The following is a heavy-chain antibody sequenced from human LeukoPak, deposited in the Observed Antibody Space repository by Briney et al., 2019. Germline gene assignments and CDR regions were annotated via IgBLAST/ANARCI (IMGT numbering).Heavy chain of an antibody. CDR2: IRQDGNDK. CDR1: EFTFSNYW. D-gene: IGHD2-15*01. CDR3: ARYCSGLCPEYHFDS. Sequence: GGSLRLSCAASEFTFSNYWMSWVRQAPGKGLEWVANIRQDGNDKKYVDPVKGRFTISRDNAKNSLYLQMNNLRAEDTAVYYCARYCSGLCPEYHFDSWGQGTLVTVSS. J-gene: IGHJ4*02. V-gene: IGHV3-7*01.